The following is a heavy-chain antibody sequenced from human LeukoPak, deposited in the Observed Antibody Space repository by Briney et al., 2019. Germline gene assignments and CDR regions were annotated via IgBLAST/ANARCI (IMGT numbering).Heavy chain of an antibody. CDR3: ARAEGVAAEFDY. V-gene: IGHV4-30-4*01. CDR1: GGSISSGDYY. D-gene: IGHD2-15*01. J-gene: IGHJ4*02. Sequence: SQTLSLTCTVSGGSISSGDYYWCWIRQPPGRGLEWIGYIYYSGSTYYNPSLKSRVTISVDTSKNQFSLKLSSVTAADTAVYYCARAEGVAAEFDYWGQGTLATVSS. CDR2: IYYSGST.